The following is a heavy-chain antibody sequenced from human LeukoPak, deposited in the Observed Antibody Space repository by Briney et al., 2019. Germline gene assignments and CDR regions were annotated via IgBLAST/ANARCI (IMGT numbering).Heavy chain of an antibody. Sequence: GGSLRLSCAASGFTFSHYWMHWVRQAPGEGLVWVSRIHPDGSRTSYTDSVKGRFTISRDNAKNTLYLQMNSLRAEDSAVYFCAREQRYDDFDYWGQGILVTVSS. V-gene: IGHV3-74*01. CDR2: IHPDGSRT. CDR1: GFTFSHYW. J-gene: IGHJ4*02. D-gene: IGHD5-12*01. CDR3: AREQRYDDFDY.